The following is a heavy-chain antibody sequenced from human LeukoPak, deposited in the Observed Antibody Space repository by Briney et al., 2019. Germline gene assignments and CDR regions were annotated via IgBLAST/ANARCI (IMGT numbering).Heavy chain of an antibody. D-gene: IGHD3-3*01. CDR1: GFTFSDYY. J-gene: IGHJ4*02. V-gene: IGHV3-11*04. CDR2: ISSSGSTI. CDR3: ARVYDFWSGRDDY. Sequence: GGSLRLSCAACGFTFSDYYMSWIRQAPGKGLEWVSYISSSGSTIYYADSVKGRFTISRDNAKNSLYLQMNSLRAEDTAVYYCARVYDFWSGRDDYWGQGTLVTVSS.